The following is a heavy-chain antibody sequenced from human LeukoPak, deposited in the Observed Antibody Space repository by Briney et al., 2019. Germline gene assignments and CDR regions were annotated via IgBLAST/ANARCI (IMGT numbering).Heavy chain of an antibody. CDR1: GGSFSGYY. D-gene: IGHD3-3*01. CDR3: AGAIFGVVPGEYGMDV. J-gene: IGHJ6*02. V-gene: IGHV4-34*01. Sequence: SETLSLTCAFYGGSFSGYYWSWIRQPPGKGLEWIGEINHSGSTNYNPSLKSRVTISVDTSKNQFSLKLSSVPAADTAVYYCAGAIFGVVPGEYGMDVWGQGTRVTVSS. CDR2: INHSGST.